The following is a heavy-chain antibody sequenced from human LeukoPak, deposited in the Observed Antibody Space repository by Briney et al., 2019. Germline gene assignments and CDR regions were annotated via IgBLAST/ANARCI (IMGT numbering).Heavy chain of an antibody. Sequence: PSETLSLTCAVSGGSISSSNWWSWVRQPPGKGLEWIGEIYHSGSTNYNPSLKSRVTISVDKSKNQFSLKLSSVTAADTAVYYCARDRDYDILTGYSYFDYWGQGTLVTVSS. V-gene: IGHV4-4*02. CDR2: IYHSGST. CDR1: GGSISSSNW. CDR3: ARDRDYDILTGYSYFDY. D-gene: IGHD3-9*01. J-gene: IGHJ4*02.